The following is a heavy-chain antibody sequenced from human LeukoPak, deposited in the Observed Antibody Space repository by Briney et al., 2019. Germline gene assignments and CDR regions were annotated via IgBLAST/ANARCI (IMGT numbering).Heavy chain of an antibody. V-gene: IGHV1-46*01. Sequence: ASVKVSCKASGYTFTSYYMHWVRQAPGQGLEWMGIINPSGGSTSYAQKFQGRVTMTRDTSTSTVYMELSSLRSDDTAVYYCARPLGSTGVYDYWGQGTLVTVSS. J-gene: IGHJ4*02. CDR1: GYTFTSYY. CDR3: ARPLGSTGVYDY. CDR2: INPSGGST. D-gene: IGHD5/OR15-5a*01.